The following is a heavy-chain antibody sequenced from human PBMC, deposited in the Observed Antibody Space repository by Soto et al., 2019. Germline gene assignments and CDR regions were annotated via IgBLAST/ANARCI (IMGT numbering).Heavy chain of an antibody. J-gene: IGHJ4*02. V-gene: IGHV1-69*13. D-gene: IGHD5-18*01. Sequence: QVQLVQSGAEVKKPGASVKVSCKASGYTFTSYGISWVRQAPGQGLEWMGWIIPIFGTANYAQKFQGRVTITADESTSTAYMELSSLRSEDTAVYYCARSWTAMAMGGYWGQGTLVTVSS. CDR3: ARSWTAMAMGGY. CDR1: GYTFTSYG. CDR2: IIPIFGTA.